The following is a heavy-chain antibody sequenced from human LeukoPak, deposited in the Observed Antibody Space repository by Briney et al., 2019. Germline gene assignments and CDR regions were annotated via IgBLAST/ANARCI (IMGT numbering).Heavy chain of an antibody. CDR1: GYTFTSYG. Sequence: ASVKVSCKASGYTFTSYGISWVRQAPGQELEWMGWISAYNGNTNYAQKLQGRVTMTTDTSTSTAYMELRSLRSDDTAVYYCARRYSSGWYPENDAFDIWGQGTMVTVSS. J-gene: IGHJ3*02. CDR2: ISAYNGNT. V-gene: IGHV1-18*01. D-gene: IGHD6-19*01. CDR3: ARRYSSGWYPENDAFDI.